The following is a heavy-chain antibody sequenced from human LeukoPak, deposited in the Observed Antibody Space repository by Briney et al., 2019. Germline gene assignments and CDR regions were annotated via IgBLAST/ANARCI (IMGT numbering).Heavy chain of an antibody. Sequence: GASVKVSCKASGYTFTSYGISWVRQAPGQGLEWMGWISAYNGNTNYAQKLLGRVTMTTDTSTSTAYMELRSLRSDDTAVYYCATISRAVDYDILTGYRPLDAFDIWGQGTMVTVSS. CDR3: ATISRAVDYDILTGYRPLDAFDI. CDR2: ISAYNGNT. D-gene: IGHD3-9*01. V-gene: IGHV1-18*01. CDR1: GYTFTSYG. J-gene: IGHJ3*02.